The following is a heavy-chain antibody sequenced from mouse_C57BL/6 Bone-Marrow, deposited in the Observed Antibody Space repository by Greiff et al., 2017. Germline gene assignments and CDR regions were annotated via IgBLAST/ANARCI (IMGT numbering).Heavy chain of an antibody. D-gene: IGHD1-1*01. V-gene: IGHV1-59*01. CDR1: GYTFTSYW. Sequence: QVQLQQPGAELVRPGTSVKLSCKASGYTFTSYWMHWVKQRPGQGLEWIGVIDPSDSYTNYNQKFKGKATLSVDTSSSTAYMQLSSLTSEDSAVYYCASRYYGTFAYWGQGTLVTVSA. CDR3: ASRYYGTFAY. CDR2: IDPSDSYT. J-gene: IGHJ3*01.